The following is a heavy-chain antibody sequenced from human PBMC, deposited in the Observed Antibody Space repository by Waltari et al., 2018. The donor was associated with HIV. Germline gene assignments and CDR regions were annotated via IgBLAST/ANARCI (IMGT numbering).Heavy chain of an antibody. V-gene: IGHV3-11*01. CDR1: GSTFSDYF. Sequence: QVQVVASGGGLVKPGGSLRLSCRYSGSTFSDYFMSWIRQTPRKGLELLAYVSHTGTDTFYADSLRGRFAVSRDNSRNSLYLDLNKLTTEDSGIYYCARESSVWDFWGQGILVTVSS. CDR2: VSHTGTDT. D-gene: IGHD6-19*01. CDR3: ARESSVWDF. J-gene: IGHJ4*02.